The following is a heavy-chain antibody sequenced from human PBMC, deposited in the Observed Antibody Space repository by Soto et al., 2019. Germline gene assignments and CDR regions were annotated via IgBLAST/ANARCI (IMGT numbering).Heavy chain of an antibody. CDR3: ARHGLPYRGSGCYDAMDV. D-gene: IGHD1-26*01. CDR2: IFPGDSDT. V-gene: IGHV5-51*01. CDR1: GYRFTSYW. Sequence: PGDSLKPSCEASGYRFTSYWIGWVRQKPGKGLEWMGAIFPGDSDTRYSPSFQGQVNISADRSISTAYLHWNSLKVSDTAIYYCARHGLPYRGSGCYDAMDVWGRGTTVTVSS. J-gene: IGHJ6*02.